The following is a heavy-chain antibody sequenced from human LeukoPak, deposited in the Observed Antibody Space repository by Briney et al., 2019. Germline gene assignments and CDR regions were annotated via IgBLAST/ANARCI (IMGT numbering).Heavy chain of an antibody. J-gene: IGHJ3*02. V-gene: IGHV1-69*04. CDR1: GHIFTVDS. CDR2: IIPILGIA. D-gene: IGHD1-26*01. CDR3: ASETYSGSAFDI. Sequence: GPSVKVSCTASGHIFTVDSIHWVRQAPGQGLEWMGRIIPILGIANYAQKFQGRVTITTDESTSTAYMELSSLRSEDTAVYYCASETYSGSAFDIWGQGTMVTVSS.